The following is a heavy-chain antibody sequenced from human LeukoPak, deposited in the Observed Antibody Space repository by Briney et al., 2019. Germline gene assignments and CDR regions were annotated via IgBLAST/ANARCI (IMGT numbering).Heavy chain of an antibody. J-gene: IGHJ4*02. D-gene: IGHD3-22*01. CDR1: GGSFSGYY. CDR2: INHSGST. CDR3: ASRATYYYDSSGYYFDY. Sequence: PSGTLSLTCAVYGGSFSGYYWSWIRQPPGKGLEWIGEINHSGSTNYNPSLKSRVTISVDTSKNQFSLKLSSVTAADTAVYYCASRATYYYDSSGYYFDYWGQGTLVTVSS. V-gene: IGHV4-34*01.